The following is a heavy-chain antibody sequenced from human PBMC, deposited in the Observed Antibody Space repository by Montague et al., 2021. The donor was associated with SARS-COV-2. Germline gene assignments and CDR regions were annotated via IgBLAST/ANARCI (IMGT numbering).Heavy chain of an antibody. CDR2: ISWNSGSI. D-gene: IGHD3-9*01. V-gene: IGHV3-9*01. CDR1: GFTFDDYA. Sequence: SLRLSCAASGFTFDDYAMHWVRQAPGKGLEWVSGISWNSGSIGYADPVKGRFTISRDNAKNSLYLQMNSLRAEDTALYYCAKFPQRNYDILIDDALDIWGQGTMVTVSS. J-gene: IGHJ3*02. CDR3: AKFPQRNYDILIDDALDI.